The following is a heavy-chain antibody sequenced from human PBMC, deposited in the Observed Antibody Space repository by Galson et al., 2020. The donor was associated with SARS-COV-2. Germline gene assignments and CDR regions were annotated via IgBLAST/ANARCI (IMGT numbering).Heavy chain of an antibody. Sequence: GGSLRLSCAASGFSFRTYAIHWVRQAPGKGLDWVAAISHDGNNKYYADTVKGRFTISRDNSKNTLYLQMNSLKTEDTAVYYCARDWVYYDSSGYYYVGSDAFDIWGQGTMVTVSS. J-gene: IGHJ3*02. D-gene: IGHD3-22*01. CDR1: GFSFRTYA. CDR3: ARDWVYYDSSGYYYVGSDAFDI. V-gene: IGHV3-30*01. CDR2: ISHDGNNK.